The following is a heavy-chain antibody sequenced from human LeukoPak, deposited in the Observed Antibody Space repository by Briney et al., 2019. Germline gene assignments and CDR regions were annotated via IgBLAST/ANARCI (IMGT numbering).Heavy chain of an antibody. CDR3: ARGDSSSYYPDY. V-gene: IGHV4-34*01. Sequence: PSETLSLTCAVYGGSFSGYYWSWIRQPPGKGLEWIGEINHSGSTNYNPSLKSRVTISVDTSKNQFSLKLSSVTAADTAVYYCARGDSSSYYPDYWGQGTLVTVSS. D-gene: IGHD3-22*01. J-gene: IGHJ4*02. CDR1: GGSFSGYY. CDR2: INHSGST.